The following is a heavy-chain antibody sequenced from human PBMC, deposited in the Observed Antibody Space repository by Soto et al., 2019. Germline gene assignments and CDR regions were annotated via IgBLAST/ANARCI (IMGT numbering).Heavy chain of an antibody. Sequence: SETLSLTCTVSGGSISSSSYYWGWIRQPPGKGLEWIGSIYYSGSTYYNPSLKSRVTISVDTSKNQFSLKLSSVTAADTAVYYCARDLGYGDYSYWYFDLWGRGTLVTVSS. CDR2: IYYSGST. CDR1: GGSISSSSYY. D-gene: IGHD4-17*01. CDR3: ARDLGYGDYSYWYFDL. V-gene: IGHV4-39*07. J-gene: IGHJ2*01.